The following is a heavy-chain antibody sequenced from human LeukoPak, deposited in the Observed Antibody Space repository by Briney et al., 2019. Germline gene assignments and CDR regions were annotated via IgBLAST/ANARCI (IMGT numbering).Heavy chain of an antibody. V-gene: IGHV1-46*01. CDR1: GYTFTSYD. Sequence: ASVKVSCKASGYTFTSYDINWVRQAPGQGLEWMGIINPSGGSTSYAQKFQGRVTMTRDTSTSTVYMELSSLRSEDTAVYYCARDEARTTAMVTINSDYWGQGTLVTVSS. D-gene: IGHD5-18*01. CDR2: INPSGGST. CDR3: ARDEARTTAMVTINSDY. J-gene: IGHJ4*02.